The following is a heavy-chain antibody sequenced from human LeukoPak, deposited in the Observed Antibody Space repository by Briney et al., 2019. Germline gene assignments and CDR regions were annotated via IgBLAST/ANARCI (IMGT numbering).Heavy chain of an antibody. CDR3: ARGIDY. CDR1: GGSISSGSYY. Sequence: PSETLSLTCTVSGGSISSGSYYWSWIRQPAGKGLEWIGRIYTSGSTNYNPSLKSRVTISVDTSKNQFSLKLSSVTAADTAVYYCARGIDYWGQGTLVTVSP. V-gene: IGHV4-61*02. J-gene: IGHJ4*02. CDR2: IYTSGST.